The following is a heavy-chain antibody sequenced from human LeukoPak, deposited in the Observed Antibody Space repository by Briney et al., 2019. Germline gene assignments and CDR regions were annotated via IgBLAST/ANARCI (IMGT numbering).Heavy chain of an antibody. CDR3: ARGPLIGSAYYYGSGSDYYFDY. V-gene: IGHV4-34*01. J-gene: IGHJ4*02. Sequence: SETLSLTCAVYGGSLSYYYWSWIRQPPEKGLEWIGEINRSGSTNYNPSLKSRVSISVDTSKNQFSLKLSSVTAADTAVYYCARGPLIGSAYYYGSGSDYYFDYWGQGTLVTVSS. CDR2: INRSGST. CDR1: GGSLSYYY. D-gene: IGHD3-10*01.